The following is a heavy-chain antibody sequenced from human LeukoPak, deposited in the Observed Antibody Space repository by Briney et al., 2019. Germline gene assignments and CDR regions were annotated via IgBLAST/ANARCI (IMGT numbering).Heavy chain of an antibody. CDR3: TRHGRGSLNVFDV. J-gene: IGHJ3*01. D-gene: IGHD1-26*01. V-gene: IGHV3-73*01. CDR2: IRTEANSFAT. CDR1: GFTLSGSA. Sequence: GGSLRLSCAASGFTLSGSAMHWVCQASGKGLEWVGRIRTEANSFATAYAASVEGRFTISRDDSQNTAYLQMNSLKTEDTAVYYCTRHGRGSLNVFDVWGQGTMVTVSS.